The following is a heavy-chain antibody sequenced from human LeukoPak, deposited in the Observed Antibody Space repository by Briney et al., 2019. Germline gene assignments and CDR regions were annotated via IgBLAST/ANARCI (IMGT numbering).Heavy chain of an antibody. CDR1: GFTFNSYD. J-gene: IGHJ5*02. CDR3: ARHAMVRGVIITFKNNWFDP. CDR2: ISGSGSGT. D-gene: IGHD3-10*01. Sequence: GGSLRLSCAASGFTFNSYDMSWVRQAPGKALEWVSAISGSGSGTYYADSVKGRFTISRDNSKNSLYLQMDSLRAEDTAVYYCARHAMVRGVIITFKNNWFDPWGQGTLVTVSS. V-gene: IGHV3-23*01.